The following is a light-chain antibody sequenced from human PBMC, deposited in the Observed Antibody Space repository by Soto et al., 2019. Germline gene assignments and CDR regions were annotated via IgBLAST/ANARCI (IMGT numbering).Light chain of an antibody. CDR1: QSVSSSF. J-gene: IGKJ1*01. CDR2: GAS. Sequence: EIVLTHSPGTLYLSPGERATLSCRASQSVSSSFLAWYQQKPGQAPRLLIYGASSRATRIPDRFSGSGSGTDFNLTISRLEPEDFAVYYCQQYDRSPWTFGQGTDEQIK. CDR3: QQYDRSPWT. V-gene: IGKV3-20*01.